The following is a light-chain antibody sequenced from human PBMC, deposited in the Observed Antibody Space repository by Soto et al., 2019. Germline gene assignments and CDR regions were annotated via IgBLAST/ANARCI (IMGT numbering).Light chain of an antibody. CDR3: SSYTSSSTPYV. J-gene: IGLJ1*01. Sequence: LTQPASVSGSPGQSITISCTGTSNDVGGYNYVSWYQQHPGKAPKLMIYEVSNRPSGVSNRFSGSKSGNTASLTISGLQAEDEADYYCSSYTSSSTPYVFGTGTKVTVL. CDR2: EVS. V-gene: IGLV2-14*01. CDR1: SNDVGGYNY.